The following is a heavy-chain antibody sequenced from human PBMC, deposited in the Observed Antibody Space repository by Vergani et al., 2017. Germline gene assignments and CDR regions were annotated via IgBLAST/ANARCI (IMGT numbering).Heavy chain of an antibody. CDR3: AKVGRSEVAGTFGAFDI. V-gene: IGHV3-30*02. D-gene: IGHD6-19*01. CDR1: GLTLSSYG. CDR2: TRPHEDGA. Sequence: QVRLVESGGGVVQPGGSMRLSCSASGLTLSSYGVHWVRQAPGRGLESVTFTRPHEDGAFYSASVRGRFTVSRDNSKNTLFLHMNSLRPEDTAVYYCAKVGRSEVAGTFGAFDIWGQGTMVTVSS. J-gene: IGHJ3*02.